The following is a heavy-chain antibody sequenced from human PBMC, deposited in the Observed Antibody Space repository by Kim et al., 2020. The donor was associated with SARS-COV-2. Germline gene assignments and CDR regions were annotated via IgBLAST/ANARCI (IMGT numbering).Heavy chain of an antibody. D-gene: IGHD3-3*01. V-gene: IGHV3-15*01. J-gene: IGHJ4*02. CDR3: TCFRYEGDY. CDR2: IQSKTSGGTT. CDR1: GFPFNHAW. Sequence: GGSLRLSCAASGFPFNHAWMNWVRQAPGKGLQWVGRIQSKTSGGTTDYAAPVKGRFTISRDDSKTTVYLQMNSLRAEDTAIYYCTCFRYEGDYWGQGTLVTVSS.